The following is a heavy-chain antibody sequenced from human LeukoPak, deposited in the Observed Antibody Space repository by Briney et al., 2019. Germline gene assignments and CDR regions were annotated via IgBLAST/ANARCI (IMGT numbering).Heavy chain of an antibody. V-gene: IGHV4-34*01. CDR2: INHSGST. CDR3: ARGVGAAGREDFDY. Sequence: PSETLSLTCAVYGGSFSGYYWSWIRQPQGKGLEWIGEINHSGSTNYNPSLKSRVTISVDTSKNQFSLKLSSVTAADTAVYYCARGVGAAGREDFDYWGQGTLVTVSS. J-gene: IGHJ4*02. D-gene: IGHD6-13*01. CDR1: GGSFSGYY.